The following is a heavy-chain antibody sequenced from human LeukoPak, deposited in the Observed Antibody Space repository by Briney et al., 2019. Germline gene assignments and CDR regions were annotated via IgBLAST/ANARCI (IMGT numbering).Heavy chain of an antibody. CDR2: IIPIFGTA. D-gene: IGHD3-22*01. V-gene: IGHV1-69*13. Sequence: GASVKVSCKASGGTFSSYAISWVRQAPGQGLEWMGGIIPIFGTANYAQKFQGRVTITAGESTSTAYMELSSLRSEDTAVYYCARSTIVVVILQDWGQGTLVIVSS. J-gene: IGHJ4*02. CDR1: GGTFSSYA. CDR3: ARSTIVVVILQD.